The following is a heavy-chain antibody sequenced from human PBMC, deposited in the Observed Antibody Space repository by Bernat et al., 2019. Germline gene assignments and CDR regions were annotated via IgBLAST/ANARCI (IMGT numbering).Heavy chain of an antibody. CDR1: GFTFSSYG. J-gene: IGHJ1*01. CDR3: AREEACSGGSCYSGYFQH. Sequence: QVQLVESGGGVVQPGRSLRLSCAASGFTFSSYGMHWVRQAPGKGLEWGAVIWYDGSNKYYADSVKGRFTISRDNSKNTLYLQMNSLRAEDPAVYYCAREEACSGGSCYSGYFQHWGQGTLVTVSS. CDR2: IWYDGSNK. D-gene: IGHD2-15*01. V-gene: IGHV3-33*01.